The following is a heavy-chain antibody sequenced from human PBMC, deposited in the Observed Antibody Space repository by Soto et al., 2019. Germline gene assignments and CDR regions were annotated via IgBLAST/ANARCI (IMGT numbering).Heavy chain of an antibody. D-gene: IGHD3-3*01. J-gene: IGHJ4*02. V-gene: IGHV4-34*01. CDR2: INHSGSP. Sequence: SETLSLTGAVSGGSFSGYYCTWIRQPPWKGLEWIGEINHSGSPNYTPSLKSRVAISVDTSTNQFSLKLSFVTDADTAVYFCAGTHYDFSSGYRAFDFWGQGTLVTVSS. CDR3: AGTHYDFSSGYRAFDF. CDR1: GGSFSGYY.